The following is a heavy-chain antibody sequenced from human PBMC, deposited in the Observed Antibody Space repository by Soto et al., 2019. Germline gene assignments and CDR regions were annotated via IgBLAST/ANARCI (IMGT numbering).Heavy chain of an antibody. D-gene: IGHD3-16*01. CDR1: GGSISSYY. J-gene: IGHJ4*02. Sequence: SETLSLTCTVSGGSISSYYWSWIRQPPRKGLEWIGYIYYSGSTNYNPSLKSRVTISVDTSKNQFSLRLSSVTAADTAVYYCARHGHWAPFDDWGQGTLVTVSS. V-gene: IGHV4-59*08. CDR2: IYYSGST. CDR3: ARHGHWAPFDD.